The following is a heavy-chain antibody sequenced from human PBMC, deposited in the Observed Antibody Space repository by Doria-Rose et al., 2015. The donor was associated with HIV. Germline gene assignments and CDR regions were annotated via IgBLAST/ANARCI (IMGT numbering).Heavy chain of an antibody. Sequence: QVTLKEPGPVLVKPTETLTLTCTVSGVSLSSPGMGVSWIRQPPGKALEWLANIFSYDERSYKTSLHSRRTISRGTSKSQVVLTMTDMDPVDTATYYCARIKSSRWYHKYYFDFWGQGTLVIVSA. CDR1: GVSLSSPGMG. V-gene: IGHV2-26*01. CDR3: ARIKSSRWYHKYYFDF. D-gene: IGHD6-13*01. CDR2: IFSYDER. J-gene: IGHJ4*02.